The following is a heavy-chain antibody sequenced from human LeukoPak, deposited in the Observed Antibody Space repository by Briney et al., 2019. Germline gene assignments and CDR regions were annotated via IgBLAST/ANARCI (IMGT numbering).Heavy chain of an antibody. CDR3: AKAQGTYTMIVVVTDC. CDR1: GFTFSSYA. D-gene: IGHD3-22*01. CDR2: ISGSGGST. V-gene: IGHV3-23*01. Sequence: GGSLRLSCAASGFTFSSYAMSWVRQAPGKGLEWVSAISGSGGSTYYADSVKGRFTISRDNSKNTLYLQMNSLRAEDTAVYYCAKAQGTYTMIVVVTDCWGQGTLVTVSS. J-gene: IGHJ4*02.